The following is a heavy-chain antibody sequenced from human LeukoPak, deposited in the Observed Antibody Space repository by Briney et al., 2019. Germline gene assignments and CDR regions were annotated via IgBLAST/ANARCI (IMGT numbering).Heavy chain of an antibody. D-gene: IGHD3-22*01. CDR3: ARPLEHYYDSSGYWDY. J-gene: IGHJ4*02. Sequence: PGGSLRLSCAASGFTFSSYWMSWVRQAPGKGLEWVANIKQDGSEKYYVDSVKGRFTISRDNAKNSLYLQMNSLRAEDTAVYYCARPLEHYYDSSGYWDYWGQGTLVTVSS. CDR1: GFTFSSYW. CDR2: IKQDGSEK. V-gene: IGHV3-7*01.